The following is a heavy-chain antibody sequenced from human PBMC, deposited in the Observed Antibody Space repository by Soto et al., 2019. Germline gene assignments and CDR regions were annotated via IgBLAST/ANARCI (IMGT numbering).Heavy chain of an antibody. J-gene: IGHJ4*02. Sequence: EVQVLESGGGLVQPGGSLRLSCAASGFTFSGFAMSLVRQAPGKGLECVSTLSGSGASTYYADSVKGRFTISRDNSKNTLYLQMNSLRGEDTAVYYCAKVTSGYFDYWGQGTLVTVSS. V-gene: IGHV3-23*01. D-gene: IGHD3-3*01. CDR3: AKVTSGYFDY. CDR1: GFTFSGFA. CDR2: LSGSGAST.